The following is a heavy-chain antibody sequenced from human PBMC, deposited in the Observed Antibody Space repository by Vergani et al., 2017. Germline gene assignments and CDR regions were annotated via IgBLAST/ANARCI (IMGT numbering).Heavy chain of an antibody. CDR3: ARGGSYYDSSGYYAHDAFDI. J-gene: IGHJ3*02. D-gene: IGHD3-22*01. CDR1: GFTFSSYG. Sequence: VQLVESGGGLVKPGGSLRLSCAASGFTFSSYGMHWVRQAPGKGLEWVAVIWYDGSNKYYADSVKGRFTISRDNSKNTLYLQMNSLRAEDTAVYYCARGGSYYDSSGYYAHDAFDIWGQGTMVTVSS. CDR2: IWYDGSNK. V-gene: IGHV3-33*08.